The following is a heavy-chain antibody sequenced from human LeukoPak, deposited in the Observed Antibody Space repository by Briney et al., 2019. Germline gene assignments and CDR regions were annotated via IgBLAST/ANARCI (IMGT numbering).Heavy chain of an antibody. CDR3: GRSRSPMILVVTDFDY. Sequence: ASVKVSCKASGYTFSSYGFTWVRQAPGQGLEWMGWISAYNGNTNYAQNLQGRVTMTTDTSTSTAYMELRSLRSDETAVYYCGRSRSPMILVVTDFDYWGQGTLVTVSS. CDR1: GYTFSSYG. J-gene: IGHJ4*02. D-gene: IGHD3-22*01. CDR2: ISAYNGNT. V-gene: IGHV1-18*01.